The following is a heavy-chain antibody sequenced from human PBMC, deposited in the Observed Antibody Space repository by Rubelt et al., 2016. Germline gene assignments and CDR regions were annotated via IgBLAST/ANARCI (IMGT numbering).Heavy chain of an antibody. D-gene: IGHD6-6*01. V-gene: IGHV1-2*02. J-gene: IGHJ5*02. Sequence: FVGEVKKPGASVKVSCKASGYTFTGYYMHWVRQAPGQGLEWMGWINPNSGGTNYARKFQGRVTMTRDTSISTAYMELSRLRSDDTAVYYCARAGIGGDHSSSSWFDPWGQGTLVTVSS. CDR2: INPNSGGT. CDR3: ARAGIGGDHSSSSWFDP. CDR1: GYTFTGYY.